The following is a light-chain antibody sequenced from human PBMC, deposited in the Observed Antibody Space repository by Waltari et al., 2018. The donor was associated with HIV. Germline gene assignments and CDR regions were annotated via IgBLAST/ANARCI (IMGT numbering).Light chain of an antibody. CDR1: SGRIASNY. CDR3: QSYFASNDVI. Sequence: NFMLTQPHSVSESPGKTVTISCTRSSGRIASNYVQWYQQRPGGAPTTVIYENNQRPSGVTDRFSGSIDSSSNSASLTISGLKTDDEADYYCQSYFASNDVIFGGGTTLTVL. CDR2: ENN. V-gene: IGLV6-57*04. J-gene: IGLJ2*01.